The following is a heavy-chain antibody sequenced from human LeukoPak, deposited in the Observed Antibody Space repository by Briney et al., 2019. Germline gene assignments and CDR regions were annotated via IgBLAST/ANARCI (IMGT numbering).Heavy chain of an antibody. D-gene: IGHD1-26*01. V-gene: IGHV3-11*04. Sequence: PGGSLRLSCAASGFTFSDYYMSWIRQAPGKGLEWVSYISSSGSIIYYADSVKGRFTISRDNAKNSLYLQMNSLRAEDTAVYYCARVRTLIVGATYLDYWGQGTLVTVSS. J-gene: IGHJ4*02. CDR3: ARVRTLIVGATYLDY. CDR2: ISSSGSII. CDR1: GFTFSDYY.